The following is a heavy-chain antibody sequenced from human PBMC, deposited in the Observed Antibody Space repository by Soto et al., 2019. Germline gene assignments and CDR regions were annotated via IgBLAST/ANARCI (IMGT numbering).Heavy chain of an antibody. D-gene: IGHD3-10*01. CDR3: ARFYMVRGVMSAFDI. V-gene: IGHV4-59*01. Sequence: SETLSLTCTVSGGSISSYYWSWIRQPPGKGLEWIGYIYYSGSTDYNPSLKSRVTISVDTSKNQFSLKLSSVTAADTAVYYCARFYMVRGVMSAFDIWGQGTMVTVSS. CDR2: IYYSGST. CDR1: GGSISSYY. J-gene: IGHJ3*02.